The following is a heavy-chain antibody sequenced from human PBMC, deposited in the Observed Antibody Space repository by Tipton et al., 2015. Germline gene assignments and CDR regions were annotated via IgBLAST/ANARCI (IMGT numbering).Heavy chain of an antibody. V-gene: IGHV4-34*01. Sequence: TLSLTCAVYGGSFRGYYWSWIRQPPGKGLEWIGEINDSGSTSYNPSLNSRVTISLDTSRNQFSLKMSSVTASDTAVYYCARARGRHGGLFDSWGQGILVTVSS. CDR2: INDSGST. J-gene: IGHJ4*02. CDR3: ARARGRHGGLFDS. CDR1: GGSFRGYY. D-gene: IGHD4-23*01.